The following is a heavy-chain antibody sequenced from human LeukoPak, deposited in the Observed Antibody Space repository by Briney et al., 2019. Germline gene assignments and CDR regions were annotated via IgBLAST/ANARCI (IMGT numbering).Heavy chain of an antibody. D-gene: IGHD6-19*01. CDR2: IQSDESNK. CDR1: GFTFRNYG. J-gene: IGHJ4*02. CDR3: AKELTSGWFFDY. Sequence: GESLKISCSASGFTFRNYGMHWVRQAPGKGLEWVSFIQSDESNKYYSDPVKGRFTISRDNSKNMLYLQMSSLRPEDTAVYYCAKELTSGWFFDYWGQGTLVTVSS. V-gene: IGHV3-30*02.